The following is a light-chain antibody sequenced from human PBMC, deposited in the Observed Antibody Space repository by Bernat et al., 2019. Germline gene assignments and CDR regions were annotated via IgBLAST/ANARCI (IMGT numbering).Light chain of an antibody. CDR1: QNISNL. V-gene: IGKV1-5*03. CDR2: KAS. CDR3: QQYDSYPWT. Sequence: DIQMTQSPSTLSTYVADRVTITCRSSQNISNLLAWYQQKPGKAPNLLIYKASILESGVPSRFSGSGSGTEFTLTISSLQPDDFATYYCQQYDSYPWTFGRGTKVEIK. J-gene: IGKJ1*01.